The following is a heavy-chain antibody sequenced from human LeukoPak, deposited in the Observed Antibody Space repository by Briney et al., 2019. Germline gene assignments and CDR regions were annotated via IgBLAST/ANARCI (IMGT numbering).Heavy chain of an antibody. D-gene: IGHD3-3*01. V-gene: IGHV4-34*01. CDR2: INHSGST. J-gene: IGHJ6*03. CDR1: GGSFSGYY. CDR3: ARGFPSFWSGYSDYYYYYYMDA. Sequence: PSETLSLTCAVYGGSFSGYYWSWIRQPPGKGLEWIGEINHSGSTNYNPSLKSRVTISVDTSKNQFSLKLSSVTAADTAVYYCARGFPSFWSGYSDYYYYYYMDAWGKGTTVTVSS.